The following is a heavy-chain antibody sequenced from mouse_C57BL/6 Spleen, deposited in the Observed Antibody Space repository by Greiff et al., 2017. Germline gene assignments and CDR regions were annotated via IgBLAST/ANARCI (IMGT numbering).Heavy chain of an antibody. Sequence: VQLQQSGAELVRPGTSVKVSCKASGYAFTNYLIEWVKQRPGQGLEWIGNINPSNGGTNYNEKFKSKATLTVDKSSSTAYMQLSSLTSEDSAVYYCAREGVYYGNYGFAYWGQGTLVTVSA. J-gene: IGHJ3*01. V-gene: IGHV1-54*01. CDR2: INPSNGGT. CDR1: GYAFTNYL. CDR3: AREGVYYGNYGFAY. D-gene: IGHD2-1*01.